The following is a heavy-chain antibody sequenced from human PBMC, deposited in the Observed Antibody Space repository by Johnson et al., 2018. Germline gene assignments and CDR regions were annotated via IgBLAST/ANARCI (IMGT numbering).Heavy chain of an antibody. Sequence: EVQLVESGGGLVQPGRSLRLSCAASGFTFSSYAMSWVRQAPGKGLEWVSAISGSGGSTYYADSVKGRFTISRDNSKNTLYLQMNSLRAEDTAVYYCAKDLAHGGSPAYYYGMDVWGQGTTVTVSS. V-gene: IGHV3-23*04. CDR1: GFTFSSYA. CDR3: AKDLAHGGSPAYYYGMDV. D-gene: IGHD3-16*01. J-gene: IGHJ6*02. CDR2: ISGSGGST.